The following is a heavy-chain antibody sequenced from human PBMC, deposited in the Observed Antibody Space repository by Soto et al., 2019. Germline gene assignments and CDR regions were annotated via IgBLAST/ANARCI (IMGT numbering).Heavy chain of an antibody. CDR2: ISTSNTYI. Sequence: LRLSCAASGFTFSSYTMNWVRQAPGKGLEWVSFISTSNTYIYYADSVKGRFTISRDNAKNSLYLRMNNLRAEDTAVYYCARDGLDCSGGSCYRLDFDYWGQGTLVNVSS. CDR3: ARDGLDCSGGSCYRLDFDY. J-gene: IGHJ4*02. D-gene: IGHD2-15*01. V-gene: IGHV3-21*01. CDR1: GFTFSSYT.